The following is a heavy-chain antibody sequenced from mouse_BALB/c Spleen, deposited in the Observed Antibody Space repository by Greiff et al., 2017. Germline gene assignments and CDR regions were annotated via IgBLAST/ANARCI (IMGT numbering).Heavy chain of an antibody. D-gene: IGHD2-4*01. CDR3: ASLYYDYEHFDY. CDR1: GFTFSSYA. V-gene: IGHV5-6-5*01. Sequence: EVQGVESGGGLVKPGGSLKLSCAASGFTFSSYAMSWVRQTPEKRLEWVASISSGGSTYYPDSVKGRFTISRDNARNILYLQMSSLRSEDTAMYYCASLYYDYEHFDYWGQGTTLTVSS. J-gene: IGHJ2*01. CDR2: ISSGGST.